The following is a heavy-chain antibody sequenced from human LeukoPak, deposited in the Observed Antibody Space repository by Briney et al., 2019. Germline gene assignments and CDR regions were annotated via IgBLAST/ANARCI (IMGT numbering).Heavy chain of an antibody. J-gene: IGHJ4*02. Sequence: PSETLSLTCAVSGGSISSSNWWSWVRQPPGKGLEWIGEIYHSGSTNYNPSLKSRVTISVDKSKNQFSLKLSSVTAADTAVYYCARVKGGYGSGSYYLDYWGQGTLVTVSS. V-gene: IGHV4-4*02. CDR3: ARVKGGYGSGSYYLDY. D-gene: IGHD3-10*01. CDR2: IYHSGST. CDR1: GGSISSSNW.